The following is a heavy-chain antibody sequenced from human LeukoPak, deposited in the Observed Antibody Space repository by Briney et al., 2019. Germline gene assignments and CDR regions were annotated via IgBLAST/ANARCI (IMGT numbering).Heavy chain of an antibody. CDR1: GGSISSYY. Sequence: SETLSLTCTVSGGSISSYYWSWIRQPPGKGLGWIGYIYYSGSTNYNPSLKSRVTISVDTSKNQFSLKLSSVTAADTAVYYCARGWAFYYYGMDVWGQGTTVTVSS. J-gene: IGHJ6*02. V-gene: IGHV4-59*01. CDR2: IYYSGST. D-gene: IGHD1-26*01. CDR3: ARGWAFYYYGMDV.